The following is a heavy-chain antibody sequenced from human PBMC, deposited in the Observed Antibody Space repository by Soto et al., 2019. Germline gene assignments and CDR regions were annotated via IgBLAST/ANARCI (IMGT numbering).Heavy chain of an antibody. CDR2: ISYDGSNK. CDR3: AKEVKGVLWFGELLYPYGSEYYGMDV. J-gene: IGHJ6*02. Sequence: PGGSLRLSXAASGFTFSSYGMHWVRQAPGKGLEWVAVISYDGSNKYYADSVKGRFTISRDNSKNTLYLQMNSLRAEDTAVYYCAKEVKGVLWFGELLYPYGSEYYGMDVWGQGTTVTVSS. D-gene: IGHD3-10*01. CDR1: GFTFSSYG. V-gene: IGHV3-30*18.